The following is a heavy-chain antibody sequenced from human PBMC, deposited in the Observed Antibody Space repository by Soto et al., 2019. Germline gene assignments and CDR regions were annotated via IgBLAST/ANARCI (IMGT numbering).Heavy chain of an antibody. D-gene: IGHD1-26*01. Sequence: LGGSLRLSCAASGFTSDDYSMHWVRQAPGKGLEWVSLISWDGRSTYYADSVKGRFTVPRDNSKNSLYLQMNSLTTEDTAFYYCGKDGAITDYTYLDYWGQGALVTVSS. J-gene: IGHJ4*02. CDR1: GFTSDDYS. CDR3: GKDGAITDYTYLDY. V-gene: IGHV3-43*01. CDR2: ISWDGRST.